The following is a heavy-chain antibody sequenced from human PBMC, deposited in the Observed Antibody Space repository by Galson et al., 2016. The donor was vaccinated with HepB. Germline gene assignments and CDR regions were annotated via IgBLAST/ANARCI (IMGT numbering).Heavy chain of an antibody. CDR1: GYTFTSYD. CDR3: ARVEYASSTGANRFDY. Sequence: SVKVSCKASGYTFTSYDIHWVRQATGQGLEWMGWMNPNSGNTGYAQKFQGRVTLTRSTSKSTVYMELSSLRSEDMAKYYWARVEYASSTGANRFDYWGQGNLVTVSS. V-gene: IGHV1-8*02. J-gene: IGHJ4*02. D-gene: IGHD6-6*01. CDR2: MNPNSGNT.